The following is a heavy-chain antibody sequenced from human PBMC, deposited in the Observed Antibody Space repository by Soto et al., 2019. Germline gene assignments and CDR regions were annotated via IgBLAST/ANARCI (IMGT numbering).Heavy chain of an antibody. V-gene: IGHV1-8*01. J-gene: IGHJ6*02. CDR1: GYTFTSYD. D-gene: IGHD1-7*01. Sequence: ASVKVSCKASGYTFTSYDINWVRQTTGQGLEWMGWMNPNSGNTGYAQKFQGRVTMTRNTSISTAYMELSSLRSEDTAVYYCARGLNWNYRLNYYYGMDVWGQGTTVTVSS. CDR3: ARGLNWNYRLNYYYGMDV. CDR2: MNPNSGNT.